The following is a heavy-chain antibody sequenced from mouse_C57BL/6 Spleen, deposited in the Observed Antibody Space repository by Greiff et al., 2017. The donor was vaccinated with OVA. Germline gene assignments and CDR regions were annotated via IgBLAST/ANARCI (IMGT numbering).Heavy chain of an antibody. J-gene: IGHJ3*01. Sequence: EVQLVESVAELVRPGASVKLSCTASGFTIKNTYMHWVKQRPEQGLEWIGRIDPANGNTKYAPKFQGKATITADTSSNTAYLQLSSLTSEDTAIYYCARDSYGSSWFAYWGQGTLVTVSA. CDR3: ARDSYGSSWFAY. CDR1: GFTIKNTY. CDR2: IDPANGNT. D-gene: IGHD1-1*01. V-gene: IGHV14-3*01.